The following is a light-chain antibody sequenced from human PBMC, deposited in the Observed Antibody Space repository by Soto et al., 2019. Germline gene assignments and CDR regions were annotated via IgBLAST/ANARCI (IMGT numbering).Light chain of an antibody. J-gene: IGLJ2*01. V-gene: IGLV2-14*01. CDR1: SSDVGGYKY. Sequence: QSALTQPASVSGSPGQSITISCTGTSSDVGGYKYVSWYQQHPDKAPKLIIFEVSNRPSGISSRFSGSKSGNTASLTISGLQDEDEADYSCASYTSSSTSVIFGRGTKLTVL. CDR3: ASYTSSSTSVI. CDR2: EVS.